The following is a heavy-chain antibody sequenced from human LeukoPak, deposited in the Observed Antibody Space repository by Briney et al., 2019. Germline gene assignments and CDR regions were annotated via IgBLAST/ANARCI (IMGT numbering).Heavy chain of an antibody. J-gene: IGHJ5*02. Sequence: ASVKVSCKASGGTLSGYAISWVRQAPGHRLEWMGWISVYNGNTNYAQNPQGRVTMTTDTSTSTAYMELRSLRSDDTAVYYCAKSCSSTTCYTLWWFDPWGQGTLVTVSS. CDR1: GGTLSGYA. D-gene: IGHD2-2*02. CDR2: ISVYNGNT. V-gene: IGHV1-18*01. CDR3: AKSCSSTTCYTLWWFDP.